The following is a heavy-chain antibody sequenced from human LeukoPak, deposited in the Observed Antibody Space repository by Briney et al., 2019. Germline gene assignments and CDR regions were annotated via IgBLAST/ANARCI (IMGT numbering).Heavy chain of an antibody. J-gene: IGHJ5*02. CDR2: IYYSGST. V-gene: IGHV4-59*01. CDR1: GGSISSYY. D-gene: IGHD2-2*01. Sequence: PSETLSLTCTVSGGSISSYYWSRIRQPPGKGLEWIGYIYYSGSTNYNPSLKSRVTISVDTSKNQFSLKLSSVTAADTAVYYCARVSDIVVVPAEFDPWGQGTLVTVSS. CDR3: ARVSDIVVVPAEFDP.